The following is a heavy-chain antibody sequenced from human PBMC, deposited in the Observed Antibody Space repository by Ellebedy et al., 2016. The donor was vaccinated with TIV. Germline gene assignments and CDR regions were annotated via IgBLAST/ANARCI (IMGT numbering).Heavy chain of an antibody. CDR3: ARDANYYDLGWYFDL. CDR2: IGTAGDT. J-gene: IGHJ2*01. CDR1: GFTFSSYD. V-gene: IGHV3-13*01. Sequence: GGSLRLXXAASGFTFSSYDMHWVRQATGKGLEWVSAIGTAGDTYYPGSVKGRFTISRENAKNSLYLQMNSLRAGDTAVYYCARDANYYDLGWYFDLWGRGTLVTVSS. D-gene: IGHD3-22*01.